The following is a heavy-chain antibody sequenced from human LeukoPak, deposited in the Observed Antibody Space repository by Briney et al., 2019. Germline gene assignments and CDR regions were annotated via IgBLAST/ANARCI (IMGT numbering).Heavy chain of an antibody. Sequence: GGSLRLSCAASGFTFSSYWMHWVRQAPGKGLVWVSRLNSDGSSTSYADSVKGRFTISRDNAESTLHLQMNNLSAEDTAVYYCARASNRNSINFDYWGQGALVTVSS. CDR3: ARASNRNSINFDY. CDR2: LNSDGSST. V-gene: IGHV3-74*01. J-gene: IGHJ4*02. CDR1: GFTFSSYW. D-gene: IGHD1-7*01.